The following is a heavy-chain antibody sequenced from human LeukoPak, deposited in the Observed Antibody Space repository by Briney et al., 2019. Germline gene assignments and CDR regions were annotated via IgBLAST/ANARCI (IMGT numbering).Heavy chain of an antibody. D-gene: IGHD5-18*01. CDR3: ARGDTAMVSDY. Sequence: SETLSLTCTVSGGSISSYYWSWIRQPPGKGLEWIGSIYTSGSTNYNPSLKSRVTMSVDTSKNQFSLKLSSVTAADTAVYYCARGDTAMVSDYWGQGTLVTVSS. CDR1: GGSISSYY. CDR2: IYTSGST. V-gene: IGHV4-4*07. J-gene: IGHJ4*02.